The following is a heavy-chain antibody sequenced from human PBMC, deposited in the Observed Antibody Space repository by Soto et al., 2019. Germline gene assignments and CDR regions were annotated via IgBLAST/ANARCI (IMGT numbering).Heavy chain of an antibody. CDR1: GASISNYF. CDR3: AREAGPDRWFDP. CDR2: ISISGTT. Sequence: SETLSLTCTVCGASISNYFWTWIRQPAGKGLDWIGRISISGTTNYNPSPKSRVSMSVDTSNNHFSLNLSSVTAADTAVYYCAREAGPDRWFDPWGQGTLVTV. D-gene: IGHD6-19*01. J-gene: IGHJ5*02. V-gene: IGHV4-4*07.